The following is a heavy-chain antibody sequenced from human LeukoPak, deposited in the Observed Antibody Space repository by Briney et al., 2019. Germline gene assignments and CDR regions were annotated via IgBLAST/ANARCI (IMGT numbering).Heavy chain of an antibody. D-gene: IGHD4-17*01. CDR3: ARGTVTEGAYELYDWFDP. J-gene: IGHJ5*02. V-gene: IGHV4-34*01. CDR2: INHSGST. Sequence: SETLSLTCAVYGGSFSGYYWSWIRQPPGKGLEWIGEINHSGSTNYNPSLKSRVTISVDTSKNQFSLKLSSVTAADTAVYYCARGTVTEGAYELYDWFDPWGQGTLVTVSS. CDR1: GGSFSGYY.